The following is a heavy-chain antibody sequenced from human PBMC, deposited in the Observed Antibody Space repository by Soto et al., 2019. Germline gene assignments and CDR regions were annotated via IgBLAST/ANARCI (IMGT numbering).Heavy chain of an antibody. CDR3: ARPYYYDSSGSPDPFDI. Sequence: QLQLQESGPGLVKPSETLSLTCTVSGGSISSSSYYWGWIRQPPGKGLEWIGSIYYSGSTYYNPSLKSRVTISVDTSKNQFSLKLSSVTAADTAVYYCARPYYYDSSGSPDPFDIWGQGTMVTVSS. D-gene: IGHD3-22*01. V-gene: IGHV4-39*01. CDR1: GGSISSSSYY. J-gene: IGHJ3*02. CDR2: IYYSGST.